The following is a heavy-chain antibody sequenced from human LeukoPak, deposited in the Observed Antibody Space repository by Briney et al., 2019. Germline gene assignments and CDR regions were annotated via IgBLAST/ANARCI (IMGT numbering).Heavy chain of an antibody. CDR3: AREALGFDY. V-gene: IGHV3-48*03. D-gene: IGHD7-27*01. CDR2: ISGSGSIT. CDR1: GFTFSNYA. Sequence: GGSLRLSCAASGFTFSNYAMSWVRQAPGKGLEWVSYISGSGSITYYADSVKGRFTISRDNAKKSLYLQMNSLRAEDTAVYFCAREALGFDYWGQGTLVTVSS. J-gene: IGHJ4*02.